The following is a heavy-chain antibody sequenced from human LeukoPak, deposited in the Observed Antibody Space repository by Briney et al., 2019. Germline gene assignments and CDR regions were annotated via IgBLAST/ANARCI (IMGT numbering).Heavy chain of an antibody. Sequence: SETLSLTCTVSGGSISSYYWSWIRQPPGKGPEWIGYIYYSGSTNYNPSLKSRVTISVDTSKNQFSLKLSSVTAADTAVYYCARSSGYPPGYFDYWGQGTLITVSS. CDR3: ARSSGYPPGYFDY. V-gene: IGHV4-59*01. CDR2: IYYSGST. J-gene: IGHJ4*02. CDR1: GGSISSYY. D-gene: IGHD3-22*01.